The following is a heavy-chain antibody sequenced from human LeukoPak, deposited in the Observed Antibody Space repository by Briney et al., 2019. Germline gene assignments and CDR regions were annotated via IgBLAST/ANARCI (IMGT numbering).Heavy chain of an antibody. J-gene: IGHJ6*03. D-gene: IGHD3-16*01. Sequence: PSETLSLTCTVSGGSISSSPYYWGWIRQPPGKGLEWIGSIYYSGTTHYNPSLKSRATISIDTSKNQFSLELRSVTAADTAVYFCARSLRLYYYYYYLDVWGKGTTVSVSS. V-gene: IGHV4-39*07. CDR2: IYYSGTT. CDR3: ARSLRLYYYYYYLDV. CDR1: GGSISSSPYY.